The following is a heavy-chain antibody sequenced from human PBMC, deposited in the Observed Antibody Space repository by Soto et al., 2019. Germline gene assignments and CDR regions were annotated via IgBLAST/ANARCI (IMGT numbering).Heavy chain of an antibody. CDR1: GYTFIGYY. D-gene: IGHD3-10*01. J-gene: IGHJ6*02. CDR3: ARVGGGLASLGYYGMDV. Sequence: GASVKVSCKASGYTFIGYYTHWVRQAPGQGLEWMGWINPNSGGTNYALRFQGWVTMTRDRSISTAYMELSRLKSDDTAVYYCARVGGGLASLGYYGMDVWGQGTTVTVSS. CDR2: INPNSGGT. V-gene: IGHV1-2*04.